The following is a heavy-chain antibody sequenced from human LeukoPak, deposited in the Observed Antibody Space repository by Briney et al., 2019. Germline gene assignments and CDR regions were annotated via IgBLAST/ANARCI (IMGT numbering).Heavy chain of an antibody. CDR2: FNTYSGGR. Sequence: GASVKLSCSASGYTFTGYYMHWVRQAPGPGLGGMGWFNTYSGGRNYAQKFQGRVTMTRDTSISTAYMELSRLMSDDTAVYYCARGPRGLLNGHFDYWGQGTLVTVSS. CDR1: GYTFTGYY. CDR3: ARGPRGLLNGHFDY. V-gene: IGHV1-2*02. D-gene: IGHD5-18*01. J-gene: IGHJ4*02.